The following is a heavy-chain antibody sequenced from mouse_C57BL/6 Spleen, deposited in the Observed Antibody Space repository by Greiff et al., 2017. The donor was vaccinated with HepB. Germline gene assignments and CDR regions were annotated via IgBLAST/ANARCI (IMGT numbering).Heavy chain of an antibody. CDR1: GFTFTDYY. V-gene: IGHV7-3*01. Sequence: VQLKESGGGLVQPGGSLSLSCAASGFTFTDYYMSWVRQPPGKALEWLGFIRNKANGYTTEYSASVKGRFTISRDNSQSILYLQMNALRAEDSATYYCARYRAGAMDYWGQGTSVTVSS. CDR2: IRNKANGYTT. CDR3: ARYRAGAMDY. J-gene: IGHJ4*01.